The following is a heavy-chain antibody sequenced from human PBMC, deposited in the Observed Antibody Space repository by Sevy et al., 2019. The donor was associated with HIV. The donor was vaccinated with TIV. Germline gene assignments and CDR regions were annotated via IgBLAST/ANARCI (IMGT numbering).Heavy chain of an antibody. CDR3: AKAAGTVHRTPTPDLN. Sequence: GGSLRLSCAASGFIFSSYAMSWVRQSPGKGLEWVSSISGSGGDTYYADSVKGRFSVSRDNSKNTLYMQMNSLRAEDPAIYYCAKAAGTVHRTPTPDLNWGQGTLVTVSS. CDR1: GFIFSSYA. J-gene: IGHJ4*02. D-gene: IGHD1-1*01. CDR2: ISGSGGDT. V-gene: IGHV3-23*01.